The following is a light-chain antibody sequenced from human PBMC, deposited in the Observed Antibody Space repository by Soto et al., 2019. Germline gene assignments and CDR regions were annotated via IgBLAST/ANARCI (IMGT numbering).Light chain of an antibody. J-gene: IGKJ1*01. CDR1: QGISSF. CDR2: DAS. CDR3: QQYHSYPAS. V-gene: IGKV1-16*01. Sequence: DIQMTQSPSSLSASVGDRVTITCRASQGISSFLAWFQQKPGKAPKSLIYDASSLQSGVPSRFSGSGSDTHFTLTISRLQPEYFATYYCQQYHSYPASFGQGTKVEI.